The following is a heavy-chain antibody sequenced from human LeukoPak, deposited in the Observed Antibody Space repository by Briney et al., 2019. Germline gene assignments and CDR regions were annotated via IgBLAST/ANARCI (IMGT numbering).Heavy chain of an antibody. V-gene: IGHV4-59*08. Sequence: SETLSLTCTVSGGSVSTYYWSWIRQPPGKGLEWIGYIHYSGTTNYNPSLKNRVTISLDTSKNQFSLNLSSVTAADTAVYYCARMGGYSGYATHWGQGTLVTVSS. CDR3: ARMGGYSGYATH. CDR2: IHYSGTT. D-gene: IGHD5-12*01. CDR1: GGSVSTYY. J-gene: IGHJ4*02.